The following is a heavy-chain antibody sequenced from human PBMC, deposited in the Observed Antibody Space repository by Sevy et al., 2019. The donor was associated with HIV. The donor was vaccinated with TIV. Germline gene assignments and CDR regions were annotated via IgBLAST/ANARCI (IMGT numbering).Heavy chain of an antibody. Sequence: GGSLRLSCAASGFTFSRYGMHWVRQAPGRGLEWVAVIWYDGSNKYYADSVKGRFTVSRDNSKNTVYLQLNSLRAEDTAIYYCARDQWLREPSFDYWGQGTLVTVSS. D-gene: IGHD5-12*01. V-gene: IGHV3-33*08. CDR1: GFTFSRYG. CDR2: IWYDGSNK. J-gene: IGHJ4*02. CDR3: ARDQWLREPSFDY.